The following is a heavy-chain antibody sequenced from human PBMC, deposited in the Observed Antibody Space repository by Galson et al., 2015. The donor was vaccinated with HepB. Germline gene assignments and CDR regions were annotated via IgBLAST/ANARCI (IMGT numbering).Heavy chain of an antibody. CDR1: GFTVSTYY. CDR2: ISYDGSNK. Sequence: SLRLSCAVSGFTVSTYYMSWVRQSPGRGLEWVAVISYDGSNKYYADSVKGRFTISRDNSKNTLYLQMNSLRAEDTAVYYCATSLAAAGIDIFDYWGQGTLVTVS. D-gene: IGHD6-13*01. J-gene: IGHJ4*02. V-gene: IGHV3-30-3*01. CDR3: ATSLAAAGIDIFDY.